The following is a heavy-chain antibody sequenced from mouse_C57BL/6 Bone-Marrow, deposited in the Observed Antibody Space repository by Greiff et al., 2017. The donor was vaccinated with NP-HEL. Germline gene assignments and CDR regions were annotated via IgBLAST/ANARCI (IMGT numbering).Heavy chain of an antibody. CDR2: GQGLEWIG. J-gene: IGHJ1*03. CDR1: YTFSRRVH. V-gene: IGHV1-87*01. D-gene: IGHD2-12*01. CDR3: SEESAVYYCAYTTGRIYRDFDV. Sequence: VHLVESGPELARPWASVKISCQAFYTFSRRVHFAIRDTNYWMQWVKQRPGQGLEWIGAIYPGNGDTSYNQTFKGTATLTADKSCSTAYSPRNRRTSEESAVYYCAYTTGRIYRDFDVGGTGTTATVTA.